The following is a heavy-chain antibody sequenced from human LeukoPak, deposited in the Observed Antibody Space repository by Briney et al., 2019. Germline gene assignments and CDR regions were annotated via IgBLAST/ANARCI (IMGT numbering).Heavy chain of an antibody. J-gene: IGHJ6*03. V-gene: IGHV4-61*08. Sequence: PSETLSLTCTVSGGSISSGGYYWSWIRQHPGKGLEWIGYIYYSGSTNYNPSLKSRVTISVDTSKNQFSLKLSSVTAADTAVYYCARDSIHCSSTSCYTYYYYMDVWGKGTTVIVSS. CDR2: IYYSGST. D-gene: IGHD2-2*02. CDR3: ARDSIHCSSTSCYTYYYYMDV. CDR1: GGSISSGGYY.